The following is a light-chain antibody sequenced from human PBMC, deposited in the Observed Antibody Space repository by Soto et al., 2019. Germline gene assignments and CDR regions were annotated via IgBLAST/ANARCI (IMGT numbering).Light chain of an antibody. J-gene: IGKJ2*01. CDR2: AIS. CDR3: QQYNTWPPYT. CDR1: QSVSSN. Sequence: EIVLTQSPATLSLSPGERATLSCRASQSVSSNLAWYQQKPGQAPRLLIYAISTRATGVPARFTGSGSWTDFTLTISSLQSEDFAVYYCQQYNTWPPYTFGQGTNVDIK. V-gene: IGKV3-15*01.